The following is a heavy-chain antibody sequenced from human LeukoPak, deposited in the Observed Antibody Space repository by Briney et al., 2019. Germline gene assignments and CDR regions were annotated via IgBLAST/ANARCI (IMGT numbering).Heavy chain of an antibody. D-gene: IGHD5-18*01. CDR3: ARDRGGYTYSHDY. CDR2: IYHDGST. V-gene: IGHV4-4*02. CDR1: GGSISSNNW. Sequence: SETLSLTCAVSGGSISSNNWWIWVRQSPEKGLEWIGEIYHDGSTNYNPSLKSRVTISMDKSKNQLSLKLSFVTAADTAVYYCARDRGGYTYSHDYWGQGTLVTVSS. J-gene: IGHJ4*02.